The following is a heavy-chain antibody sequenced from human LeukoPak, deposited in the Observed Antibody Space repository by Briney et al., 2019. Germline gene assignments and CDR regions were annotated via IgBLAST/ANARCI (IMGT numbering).Heavy chain of an antibody. V-gene: IGHV3-66*01. CDR2: IYSGGST. Sequence: GGSLRLSCAASGFTVSSNYMSWVRPAPGKGLEWVSVIYSGGSTYYADSVKGRFTISRDNSKNTLYLQMNSLRAEDTAVYYCARGITGTPYYFDYWGQGTLVTVSS. J-gene: IGHJ4*02. D-gene: IGHD1-20*01. CDR1: GFTVSSNY. CDR3: ARGITGTPYYFDY.